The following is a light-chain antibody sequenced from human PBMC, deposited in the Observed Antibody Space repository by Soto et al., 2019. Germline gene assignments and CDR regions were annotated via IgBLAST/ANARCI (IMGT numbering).Light chain of an antibody. J-gene: IGKJ2*01. CDR1: QSISIY. Sequence: IQMTQSPSSLSASVGDSVTVTCRASQSISIYLDWYQQKPGKAPTLLIYGASTLQSGVPSRFTGGGSRTDFTLTISSLQPEDFATYYCQQFYRSPHTFGHGTKLEIK. V-gene: IGKV1-39*01. CDR2: GAS. CDR3: QQFYRSPHT.